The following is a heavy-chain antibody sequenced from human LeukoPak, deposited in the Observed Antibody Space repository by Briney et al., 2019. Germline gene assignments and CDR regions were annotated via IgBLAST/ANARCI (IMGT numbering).Heavy chain of an antibody. Sequence: SETLSLTCTVSGGSISSYYWSWIRQPPGKGLEWIGYIYYSGSTYYNPSLKSRVTISVDTSKNQFSLKLSSVTAADTAVYYCARDVPYYSNYGFWFDPWGQGTLVTVSS. CDR3: ARDVPYYSNYGFWFDP. D-gene: IGHD4-11*01. J-gene: IGHJ5*02. V-gene: IGHV4-59*12. CDR1: GGSISSYY. CDR2: IYYSGST.